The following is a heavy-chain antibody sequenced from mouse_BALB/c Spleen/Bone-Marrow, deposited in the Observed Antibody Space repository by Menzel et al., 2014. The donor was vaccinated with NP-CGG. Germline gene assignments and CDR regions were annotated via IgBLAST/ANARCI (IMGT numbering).Heavy chain of an antibody. CDR1: GFTFSSYT. D-gene: IGHD3-1*01. V-gene: IGHV5-12-2*01. J-gene: IGHJ4*01. CDR2: ISNGGGCT. CDR3: ARHVGNPYAMDY. Sequence: EVMLVESGGGLVQPGGSLKLSCAASGFTFSSYTMSWVRQTPEKRLEWVAYISNGGGCTYYPDTVKGRFTISRDNAKNTLYLQMSSLKSEDTAMYYCARHVGNPYAMDYWGQGTSVTVAS.